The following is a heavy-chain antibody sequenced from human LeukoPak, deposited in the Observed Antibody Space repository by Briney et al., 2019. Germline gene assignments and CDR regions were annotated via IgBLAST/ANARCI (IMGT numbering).Heavy chain of an antibody. CDR2: IIPIFGTA. Sequence: SVKVSRKASGGTFSSYAISWVRQAPGQGLEWMRGIIPIFGTANYAQKFQGRVTITTDESTSTAYMELSSLRSEDTAVYYCARDGGIAAAGPQDYYYYYYMDVWGKGTTVTVSS. D-gene: IGHD6-13*01. J-gene: IGHJ6*03. V-gene: IGHV1-69*05. CDR3: ARDGGIAAAGPQDYYYYYYMDV. CDR1: GGTFSSYA.